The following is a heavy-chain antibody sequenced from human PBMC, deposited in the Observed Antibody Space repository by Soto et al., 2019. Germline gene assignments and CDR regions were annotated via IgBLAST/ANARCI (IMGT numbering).Heavy chain of an antibody. J-gene: IGHJ4*02. D-gene: IGHD2-21*02. CDR1: GGSISTYY. V-gene: IGHV4-59*12. CDR2: VYHSGRT. Sequence: SETLSLTCTVSGGSISTYYWSWIRQSPGKGPEWIGYVYHSGRTNYNPSLKSRVTILVEKSKNQVSLELSSMTAADTAVYYCARGGDWQFDYWGQGTLVTVSS. CDR3: ARGGDWQFDY.